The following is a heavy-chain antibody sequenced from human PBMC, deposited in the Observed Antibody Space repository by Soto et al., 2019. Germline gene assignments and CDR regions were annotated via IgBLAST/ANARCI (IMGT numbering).Heavy chain of an antibody. J-gene: IGHJ3*02. CDR1: GYTFTSYY. D-gene: IGHD4-17*01. CDR3: ANDYGGHDAFDI. Sequence: ASVKVSCKASGYTFTSYYMHWVRQAPGQGLEWMGIINPSGGSTNYAQKFQGRVTMTRDTSTSTVYMELSSLRSEDTAVYYCANDYGGHDAFDIWDQGTMVTVSS. CDR2: INPSGGST. V-gene: IGHV1-46*01.